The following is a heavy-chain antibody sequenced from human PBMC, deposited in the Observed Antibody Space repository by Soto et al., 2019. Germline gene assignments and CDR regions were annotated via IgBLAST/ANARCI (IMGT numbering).Heavy chain of an antibody. J-gene: IGHJ4*02. V-gene: IGHV3-7*05. CDR2: IRPDGSEK. D-gene: IGHD2-21*02. CDR1: GFTFSSYS. Sequence: GGSLRLSCAASGFTFSSYSMNWVRQAPGKGLEWVANIRPDGSEKNYADSVKGRFTISRDNTKNSLYLQMNNLRADDTAVYYCASNNHCSYCGQGALVTVSS. CDR3: ASNNHCSY.